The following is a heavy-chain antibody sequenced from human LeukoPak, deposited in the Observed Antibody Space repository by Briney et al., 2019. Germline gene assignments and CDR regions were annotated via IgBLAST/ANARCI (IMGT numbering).Heavy chain of an antibody. J-gene: IGHJ6*03. V-gene: IGHV1-8*03. CDR1: GYTFTSYD. CDR3: ARGPSFGVFGVVGYYYVDV. CDR2: MNPNSGNT. Sequence: ASVKVSCKASGYTFTSYDINWVRQANGQGLQWKGWMNPNSGNTGYAQKFQGRVTITRNTSISTAYMELSSLRSEDTAVYYCARGPSFGVFGVVGYYYVDVWGKGTTVTVSS. D-gene: IGHD3-3*01.